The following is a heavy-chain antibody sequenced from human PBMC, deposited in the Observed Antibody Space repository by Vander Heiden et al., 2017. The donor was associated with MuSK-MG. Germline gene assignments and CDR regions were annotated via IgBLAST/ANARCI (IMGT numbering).Heavy chain of an antibody. CDR1: GFTFRSYG. CDR2: ISGSGRTT. J-gene: IGHJ3*02. CDR3: ATPAAHDYGDYGAFDI. Sequence: EVQLLESGGGLVQPGGSVRLSCAASGFTFRSYGMSWVRQAPGKGLEGVSTISGSGRTTYYADSVKGRFTISRDNSKNTRYLKMNSMRAEETAIYYCATPAAHDYGDYGAFDIWGQGTMVTVSS. V-gene: IGHV3-23*01. D-gene: IGHD4-17*01.